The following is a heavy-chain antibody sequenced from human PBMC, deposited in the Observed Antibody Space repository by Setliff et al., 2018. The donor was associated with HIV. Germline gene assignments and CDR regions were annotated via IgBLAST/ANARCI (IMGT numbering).Heavy chain of an antibody. CDR2: IDSGSSFI. J-gene: IGHJ6*03. V-gene: IGHV3-21*01. Sequence: LRLSCAASGFTFSSRNMAWVRQAPGEGPEWVSSIDSGSSFIFYAESVKGRFTISRDNAKTSMYLQMNNVRVEDTAVYYCATCNPYSSYMDVWGKGTTVTVSS. CDR1: GFTFSSRN. CDR3: ATCNPYSSYMDV.